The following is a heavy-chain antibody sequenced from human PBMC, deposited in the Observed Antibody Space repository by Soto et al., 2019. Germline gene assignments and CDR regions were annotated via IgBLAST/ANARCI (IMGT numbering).Heavy chain of an antibody. CDR2: TYYRSKWYN. D-gene: IGHD2-15*01. CDR3: ARELYCSGGSCPERFFDY. Sequence: SQTRSLTCAISGDSVSSNSAAWNWIRQSPSRGLEWLGRTYYRSKWYNDYAVSVKSRITINPDTSKNQFSLQLNSVTPEDTAVYYCARELYCSGGSCPERFFDYWGQGTLVTVSS. V-gene: IGHV6-1*01. J-gene: IGHJ4*02. CDR1: GDSVSSNSAA.